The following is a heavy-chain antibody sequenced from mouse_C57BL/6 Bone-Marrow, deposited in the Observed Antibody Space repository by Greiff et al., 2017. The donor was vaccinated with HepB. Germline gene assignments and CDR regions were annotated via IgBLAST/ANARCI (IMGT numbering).Heavy chain of an antibody. CDR3: ARSGITTVALGDY. CDR1: GYTFTDYY. CDR2: IGPGSGST. D-gene: IGHD1-1*01. Sequence: QVQLQQSGAELVKPGASVKISCKASGYTFTDYYINWVKQRPGQGLEWIGKIGPGSGSTYYNEKFKGKATLSADKASSTAYMQLSSLTSEDSAVYFCARSGITTVALGDYWGQGTTLTVSS. V-gene: IGHV1-77*01. J-gene: IGHJ2*01.